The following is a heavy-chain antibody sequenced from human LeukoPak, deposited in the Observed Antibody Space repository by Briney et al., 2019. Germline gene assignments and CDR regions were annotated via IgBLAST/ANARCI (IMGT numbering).Heavy chain of an antibody. Sequence: GALRLSCAASGFSFDTHGMHWVRQAPGKGLEWVAVIWYDGSKKYYADSVKGRFTISRDNPKKSLFLQMNSLRAEDTALYYCARDVFADSSGGSFDFWGQGTLVTVSS. J-gene: IGHJ4*02. CDR3: ARDVFADSSGGSFDF. CDR2: IWYDGSKK. D-gene: IGHD3-16*01. CDR1: GFSFDTHG. V-gene: IGHV3-33*01.